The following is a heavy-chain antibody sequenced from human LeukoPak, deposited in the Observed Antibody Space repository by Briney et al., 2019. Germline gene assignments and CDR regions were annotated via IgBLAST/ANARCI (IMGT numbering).Heavy chain of an antibody. D-gene: IGHD5-12*01. CDR2: IYYSGST. J-gene: IGHJ6*02. V-gene: IGHV4-31*03. CDR3: ASKDSGYDYYYYGMDV. Sequence: SETLSLTCTVSGGSISSGGYYWSWIRQHPGKGLEWIGYIYYSGSTYYNPSLKSRVTISVDTSKNQSSLKLSSVTAADTAVYYCASKDSGYDYYYYGMDVWGQGTTVTVSS. CDR1: GGSISSGGYY.